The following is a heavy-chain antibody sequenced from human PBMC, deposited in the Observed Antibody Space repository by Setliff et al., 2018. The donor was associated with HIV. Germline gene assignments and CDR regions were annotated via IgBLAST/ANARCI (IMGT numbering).Heavy chain of an antibody. CDR1: GASISSSDYF. CDR2: IYHTGTT. D-gene: IGHD6-13*01. J-gene: IGHJ6*03. Sequence: PSETLSLTCIVSGASISSSDYFWVWIRQPPGKGLEWIGSIYHTGTTSYNRSLQSRVTISVDTSKNHFSLKVNSVTAADTAVYYCARGARLLAGYSDRWDYYYMAVWGKGTTVTVSS. V-gene: IGHV4-39*02. CDR3: ARGARLLAGYSDRWDYYYMAV.